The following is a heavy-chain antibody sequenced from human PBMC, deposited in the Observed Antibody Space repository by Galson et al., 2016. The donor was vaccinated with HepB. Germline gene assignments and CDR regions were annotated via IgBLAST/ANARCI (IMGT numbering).Heavy chain of an antibody. CDR3: AKERGDCSGGTCRYHDAFDI. CDR2: ISFDGSNA. CDR1: GFVFGNYG. J-gene: IGHJ3*02. D-gene: IGHD2-15*01. Sequence: SLRLSCAASGFVFGNYGMHWVSRAPGKGLEGVAVISFDGSNAYYGDSVKGRFTISRDNSKNTLSLQMNSLRAEDTAVYYCAKERGDCSGGTCRYHDAFDIWGQGTMVTVSS. V-gene: IGHV3-30*18.